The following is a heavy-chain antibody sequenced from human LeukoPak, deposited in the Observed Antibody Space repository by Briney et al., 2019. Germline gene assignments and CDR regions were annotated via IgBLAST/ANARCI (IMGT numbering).Heavy chain of an antibody. V-gene: IGHV3-7*01. CDR1: GFTFDDYW. Sequence: GGSLRLSCGASGFTFDDYWMSWVRQAPGQGLEWVANINQDGSEKYYLDSAKGRFTISRDNAKNSLYLQMNSLRAEDTAVYYCARISGWPATFDYWGQGTPVTVSS. J-gene: IGHJ4*02. CDR2: INQDGSEK. CDR3: ARISGWPATFDY. D-gene: IGHD6-19*01.